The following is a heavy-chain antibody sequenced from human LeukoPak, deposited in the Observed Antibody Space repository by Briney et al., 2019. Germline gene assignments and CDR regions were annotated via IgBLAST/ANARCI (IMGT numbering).Heavy chain of an antibody. D-gene: IGHD3-10*01. CDR3: AKSGVRGVIIYYFDY. Sequence: GGSLRLSCAASGFTFSSYAMSWVRQAPGKGLEWVSAISGSGGSTYYADSAKGRFTISRDNSKNTLYLQMNSLGAEDTAVYYCAKSGVRGVIIYYFDYWGQGTLVTVSS. CDR2: ISGSGGST. CDR1: GFTFSSYA. V-gene: IGHV3-23*01. J-gene: IGHJ4*02.